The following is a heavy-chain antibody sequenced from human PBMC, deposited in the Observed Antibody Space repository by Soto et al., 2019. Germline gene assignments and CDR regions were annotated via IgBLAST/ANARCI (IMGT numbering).Heavy chain of an antibody. CDR1: GYSFTSYA. CDR2: INAGNGNT. V-gene: IGHV1-3*01. CDR3: ATQYNWNDVSYYYYYGMDV. Sequence: GASVKVSCEACGYSFTSYAMHWVRQAPGQRLEWMGWINAGNGNTKYSQKFQGRVTITRDTSASTAYMELSSLRSEDTAVYYCATQYNWNDVSYYYYYGMDVWGQGTTVTVSS. J-gene: IGHJ6*02. D-gene: IGHD1-1*01.